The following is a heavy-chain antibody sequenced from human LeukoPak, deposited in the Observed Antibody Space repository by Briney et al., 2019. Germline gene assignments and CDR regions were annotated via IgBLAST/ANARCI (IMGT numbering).Heavy chain of an antibody. CDR2: IYHSGST. CDR3: ARIPYSSGWGGVFDP. Sequence: SETLSLTCAGSGGSISSGGYSWSWIRQPPGKGLEWIGYIYHSGSTYYNPSLKSRVTISVDRSKNQFSLKLSSVTAADTAVYYCARIPYSSGWGGVFDPWGQGTLVTVSS. D-gene: IGHD6-19*01. V-gene: IGHV4-30-2*01. J-gene: IGHJ5*02. CDR1: GGSISSGGYS.